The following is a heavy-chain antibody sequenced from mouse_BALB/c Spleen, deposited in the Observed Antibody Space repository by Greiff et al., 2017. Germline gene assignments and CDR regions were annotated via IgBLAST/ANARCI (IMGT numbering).Heavy chain of an antibody. CDR1: GFTFSSFG. D-gene: IGHD1-1*01. J-gene: IGHJ2*01. CDR3: AKGSTTVVAPDY. Sequence: EVQGVESGGGLVQPGGSRKLSCAASGFTFSSFGMHWVRQAPEKGLEWVAYISSGSSTIYYADTVKGRFTISRDNPKNTLFLQMTSLRSEDTAMYYCAKGSTTVVAPDYWGQGTTRTVSS. V-gene: IGHV5-17*02. CDR2: ISSGSSTI.